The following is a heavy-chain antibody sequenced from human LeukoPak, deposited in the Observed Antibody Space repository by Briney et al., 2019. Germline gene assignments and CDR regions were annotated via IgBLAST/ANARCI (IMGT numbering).Heavy chain of an antibody. CDR2: ISYDGSNK. CDR1: GFTFSSYG. J-gene: IGHJ4*02. Sequence: GGSLRLSCAASGFTFSSYGMHWVRQAPGKGLEWVAVISYDGSNKYYADSAKGRFTISRDNSKNTLYLQMNSLRAEDTAVYYCAKKVAGDYGVDYWGQGTLVTVSS. D-gene: IGHD4-17*01. CDR3: AKKVAGDYGVDY. V-gene: IGHV3-30*18.